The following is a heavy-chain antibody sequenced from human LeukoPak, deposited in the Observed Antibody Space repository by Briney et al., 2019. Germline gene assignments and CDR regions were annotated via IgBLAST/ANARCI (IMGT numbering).Heavy chain of an antibody. CDR3: ARDAPNMMAIDY. Sequence: GGSLRLSCAASGFTFSSYSMNWVRQAPGKGLEWVSSISSSSSYIYYADSVKGRFTISRDNAKNSLYLQMNSLRAEDTAEYYCARDAPNMMAIDYWGQGTLVTVSS. CDR2: ISSSSSYI. J-gene: IGHJ4*02. CDR1: GFTFSSYS. V-gene: IGHV3-21*01. D-gene: IGHD3-16*01.